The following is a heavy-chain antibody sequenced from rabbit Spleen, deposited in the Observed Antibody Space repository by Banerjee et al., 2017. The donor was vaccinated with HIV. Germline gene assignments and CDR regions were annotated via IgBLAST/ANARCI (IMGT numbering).Heavy chain of an antibody. CDR1: GFSFSNKAV. Sequence: QEQLVESGGGLVKPEGSLKLSCTASGFSFSNKAVMCWVRQAPGKGLEWIACINTYTDKSVYATWAKGRFTISRTSSTTVTLQMTSLTAADTATYFCARKNNIYGAYAYAPFNLWGPGTLVTVS. V-gene: IGHV1S45*01. J-gene: IGHJ4*01. CDR3: ARKNNIYGAYAYAPFNL. CDR2: INTYTDKS. D-gene: IGHD6-1*01.